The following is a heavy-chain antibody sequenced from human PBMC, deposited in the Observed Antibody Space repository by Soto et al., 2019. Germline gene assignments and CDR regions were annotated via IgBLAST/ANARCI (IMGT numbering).Heavy chain of an antibody. Sequence: PSETLSLTCRVSGGSISSYHWSWIRQSPGKGLEWIGYVFYTGSTKYNPALKRRVTISVDTSKNQFSLKLSSVSAADTGLYYCARSYIGTFYGYDTWGQG. CDR1: GGSISSYH. D-gene: IGHD1-26*01. J-gene: IGHJ5*02. CDR2: VFYTGST. V-gene: IGHV4-59*01. CDR3: ARSYIGTFYGYDT.